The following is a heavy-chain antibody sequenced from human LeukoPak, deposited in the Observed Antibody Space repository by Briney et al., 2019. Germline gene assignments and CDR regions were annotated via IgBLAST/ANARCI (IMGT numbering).Heavy chain of an antibody. J-gene: IGHJ4*02. CDR1: GYTFTSYD. V-gene: IGHV1-8*01. D-gene: IGHD2-2*01. CDR3: ARELGYCSSTSCYPFDY. CDR2: MNPNSGNT. Sequence: ASVKVSCKASGYTFTSYDINWVRQATGQGLEWMGWMNPNSGNTGYAQKFQGRVTVTKNTSISTAYMELSSLRSEDTAVYYCARELGYCSSTSCYPFDYWGQGTLVTVSS.